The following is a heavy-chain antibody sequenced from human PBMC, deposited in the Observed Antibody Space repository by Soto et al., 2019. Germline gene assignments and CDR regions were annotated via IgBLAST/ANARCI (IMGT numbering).Heavy chain of an antibody. CDR2: ITASGYSA. D-gene: IGHD3-16*01. CDR1: GLAFSNYA. CDR3: AKGDLLWDPFDF. J-gene: IGHJ4*02. V-gene: IGHV3-23*01. Sequence: EAQLLESGGGLVQPGGSLRLSCVASGLAFSNYAMTWVRQAPGKGLEWVSIITASGYSAYYGGAVKGRFTTSRDNSRSTLYLQMNGLRADDTAVYYCAKGDLLWDPFDFWGQGTLVTVSS.